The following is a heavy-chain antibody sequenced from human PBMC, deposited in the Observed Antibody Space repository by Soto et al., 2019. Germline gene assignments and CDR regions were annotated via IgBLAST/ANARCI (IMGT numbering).Heavy chain of an antibody. Sequence: QEQLVQSGAEVKKPGASVKVSCKTSGYTFTDYDINWVRQATGQGLEWIGLMNPNSGETGYAQKFQGRVTMTRSASLSTAYLELSSLRSEDTAVYYCARVAVAARPRWYNWFDPWGQGTLVTVSS. CDR1: GYTFTDYD. CDR3: ARVAVAARPRWYNWFDP. J-gene: IGHJ5*02. CDR2: MNPNSGET. V-gene: IGHV1-8*01. D-gene: IGHD2-15*01.